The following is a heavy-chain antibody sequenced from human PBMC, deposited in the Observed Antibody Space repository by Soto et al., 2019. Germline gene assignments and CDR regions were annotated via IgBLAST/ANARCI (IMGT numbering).Heavy chain of an antibody. CDR1: GYSFTSYW. V-gene: IGHV5-51*01. CDR2: IYPGDSDT. D-gene: IGHD6-13*01. J-gene: IGHJ6*02. CDR3: ARDKNAAAGTDYYYYGMDV. Sequence: GESLKISCKGSGYSFTSYWIGWVRQMPGKGLEWMGIIYPGDSDTRYSPSFQGQVTISAGKTISTAYLQWSSLKASATAMYYCARDKNAAAGTDYYYYGMDVWGQGTTVAVSS.